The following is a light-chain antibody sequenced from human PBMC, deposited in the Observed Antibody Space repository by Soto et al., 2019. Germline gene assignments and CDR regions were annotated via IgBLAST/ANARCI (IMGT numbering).Light chain of an antibody. Sequence: EIVMTQSPATLSVSPGERATLSCRASQSVSSNLAWYQQKPGRAPRLLIYGASTRATGIPARFGGSGSGTEFTFTISSLQSEDFAVYYCQQYNNWPPTTFGQGTKLEIK. CDR3: QQYNNWPPTT. J-gene: IGKJ2*01. V-gene: IGKV3-15*01. CDR2: GAS. CDR1: QSVSSN.